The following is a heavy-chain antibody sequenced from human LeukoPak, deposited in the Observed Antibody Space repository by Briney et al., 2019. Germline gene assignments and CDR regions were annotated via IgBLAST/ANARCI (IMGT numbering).Heavy chain of an antibody. Sequence: SETLSLTCTVSGGSITRNYWNWIRQPPGKGLEWIGNIYYSETTNYNPSLKSRVSISVDTSKNLLSLKLSSVTAADTAVYYCAKEGLGSSWYPNYFDYWGQGTLVTVSS. CDR3: AKEGLGSSWYPNYFDY. CDR2: IYYSETT. J-gene: IGHJ4*02. D-gene: IGHD6-13*01. CDR1: GGSITRNY. V-gene: IGHV4-59*13.